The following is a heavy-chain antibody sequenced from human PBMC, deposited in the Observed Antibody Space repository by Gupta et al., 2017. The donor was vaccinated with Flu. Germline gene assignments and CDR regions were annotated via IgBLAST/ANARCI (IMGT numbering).Heavy chain of an antibody. Sequence: EVQLLEYGGGLVPPGGSLRLSCASSGFTFSSYAMSWVRQAPGKGLGWVSDIRGSSGSTYYAESVKGRFTISRDNSKNTLYLKMNSLRAEDTAVYYCAKDPSSSWSKSNYFDYWGQGTMVTVSS. V-gene: IGHV3-23*01. CDR2: IRGSSGST. CDR3: AKDPSSSWSKSNYFDY. D-gene: IGHD6-13*01. CDR1: GFTFSSYA. J-gene: IGHJ4*02.